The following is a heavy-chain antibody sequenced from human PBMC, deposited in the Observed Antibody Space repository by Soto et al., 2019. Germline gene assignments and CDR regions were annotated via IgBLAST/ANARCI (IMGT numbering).Heavy chain of an antibody. CDR1: GGSFSGYY. V-gene: IGHV4-34*01. CDR2: INHSGST. CDR3: ARPATPLPYYYDSSGKGAFDI. D-gene: IGHD3-22*01. J-gene: IGHJ3*02. Sequence: SETLSLTCAVYGGSFSGYYWSWIRQPPGKGLEWIGEINHSGSTNYNPSLKSRVTISVATSKNQFSLKLSSVTAADTAVYYCARPATPLPYYYDSSGKGAFDIWGQGTMVTVSS.